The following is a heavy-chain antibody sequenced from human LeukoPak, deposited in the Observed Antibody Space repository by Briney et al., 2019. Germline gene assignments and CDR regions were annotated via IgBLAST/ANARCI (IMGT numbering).Heavy chain of an antibody. CDR1: GFPFSSYS. CDR2: ISSSSSTI. Sequence: GGSLRLSCAASGFPFSSYSMNWVRQAPGKGLEWVSYISSSSSTIYYADSVKGRFTISRDNAKNSLYLQMNSLRDEDTAVYYCAREVLWFGELLYDYWGQGTLVTVSS. V-gene: IGHV3-48*02. J-gene: IGHJ4*02. CDR3: AREVLWFGELLYDY. D-gene: IGHD3-10*01.